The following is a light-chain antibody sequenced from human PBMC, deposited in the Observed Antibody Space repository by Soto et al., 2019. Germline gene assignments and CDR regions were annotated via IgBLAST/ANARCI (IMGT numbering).Light chain of an antibody. J-gene: IGLJ2*01. Sequence: QSVLTQPASVSGSPGQSITISCTGTSSDIGGYNYVSWYQQHPGKAPKVMIYDVINRPSGVSDRFSGSKSGNTASLTISGLQADDEADYYCSSYATTNTRVVFGGGTKVTVL. CDR3: SSYATTNTRVV. V-gene: IGLV2-14*03. CDR1: SSDIGGYNY. CDR2: DVI.